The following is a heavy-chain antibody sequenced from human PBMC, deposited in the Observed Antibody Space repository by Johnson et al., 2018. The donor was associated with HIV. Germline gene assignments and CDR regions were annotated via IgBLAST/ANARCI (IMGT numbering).Heavy chain of an antibody. J-gene: IGHJ3*02. CDR3: AKSPGKDHGGNSGGFDI. Sequence: QMQLVESGGGLVQPGGSLRLSCAASGFTFSSYWMHWVRQVPGKGLVWVAVISYDGSDKYYADSVKGRFTISRDSSKNTLYLQMNSLRAEDTAVYYCAKSPGKDHGGNSGGFDIWGQGTMVTVSS. D-gene: IGHD4/OR15-4a*01. CDR2: ISYDGSDK. CDR1: GFTFSSYW. V-gene: IGHV3-30*18.